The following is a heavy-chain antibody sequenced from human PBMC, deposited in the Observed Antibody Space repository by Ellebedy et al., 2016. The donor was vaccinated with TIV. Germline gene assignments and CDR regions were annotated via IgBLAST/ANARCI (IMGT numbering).Heavy chain of an antibody. J-gene: IGHJ6*02. D-gene: IGHD3-10*01. Sequence: SETLSLXXTVSGGSISNYFWAWIRQPAGKGLEWIGRIFTDGGTTYNPSLKSRVTMSVDTSKNQFSLKLSSVTAADTAVYYCARGGMVRGVKGNYYYGMDVWGQGITVTVSS. CDR1: GGSISNYF. V-gene: IGHV4-4*07. CDR2: IFTDGGT. CDR3: ARGGMVRGVKGNYYYGMDV.